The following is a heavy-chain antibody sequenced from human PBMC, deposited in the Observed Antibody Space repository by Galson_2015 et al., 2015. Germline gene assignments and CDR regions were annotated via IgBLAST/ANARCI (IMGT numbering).Heavy chain of an antibody. V-gene: IGHV3-15*01. D-gene: IGHD6-19*01. J-gene: IGHJ5*02. CDR1: GFTFSNAW. Sequence: SLRLSCAASGFTFSNAWMSWVRQAPGKGLEWVGRIKSKTDGGTTDYAAPVKGRFTISRDDSKNTLYLQMNSLKTEDTAVYYCTTEEASGWYVFWTWGQGTLVTVSS. CDR2: IKSKTDGGTT. CDR3: TTEEASGWYVFWT.